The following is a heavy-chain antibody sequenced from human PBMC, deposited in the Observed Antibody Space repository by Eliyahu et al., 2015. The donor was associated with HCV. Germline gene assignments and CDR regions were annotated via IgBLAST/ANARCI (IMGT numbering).Heavy chain of an antibody. Sequence: QVQLQQWGAGLLKPSETLSLTCAVYGGSFSGYYWSWIRQPPGKGLEWIGEINHSGRTNYNPSLKSRVTISVDTPKNQFSLKLSSVTAADTAVYYCASLGSTVISYYYGMDVWGQGTTVTVSS. V-gene: IGHV4-34*01. D-gene: IGHD4-17*01. CDR1: GGSFSGYY. CDR2: INHSGRT. CDR3: ASLGSTVISYYYGMDV. J-gene: IGHJ6*02.